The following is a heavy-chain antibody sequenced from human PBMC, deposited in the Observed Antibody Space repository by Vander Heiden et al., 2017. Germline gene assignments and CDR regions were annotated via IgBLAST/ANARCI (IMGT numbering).Heavy chain of an antibody. CDR2: IWYDGSNK. CDR1: GSTFSSYG. CDR3: ARDGKITMIGDGAFDI. J-gene: IGHJ3*02. V-gene: IGHV3-33*01. D-gene: IGHD3-22*01. Sequence: QVQLVESGGGVVQPGRSLRLSCAASGSTFSSYGMHWVRQAPGKGLEWVAVIWYDGSNKYYADSVKGRFTISRDNSKNTLYLQMNSLRAEDTAVYYCARDGKITMIGDGAFDIWGQGTMVTVSS.